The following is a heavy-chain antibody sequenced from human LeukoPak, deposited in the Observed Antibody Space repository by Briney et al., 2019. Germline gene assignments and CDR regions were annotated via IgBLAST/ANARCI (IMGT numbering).Heavy chain of an antibody. D-gene: IGHD2-15*01. CDR3: ARGLRYCSGGSCYPKYYFDY. Sequence: GGSLRLSCAASGFTVSSNYMSWVRQAPGKGLEWVSVIYSGGSTYYADSVKGRFTISRDNSKNTLYLQMNSLRAEETAVYYCARGLRYCSGGSCYPKYYFDYWGQGTLVTVSS. J-gene: IGHJ4*02. CDR2: IYSGGST. CDR1: GFTVSSNY. V-gene: IGHV3-53*01.